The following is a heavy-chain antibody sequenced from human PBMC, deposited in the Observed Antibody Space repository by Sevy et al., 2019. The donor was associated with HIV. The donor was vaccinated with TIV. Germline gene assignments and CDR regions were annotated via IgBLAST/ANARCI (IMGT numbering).Heavy chain of an antibody. J-gene: IGHJ6*03. D-gene: IGHD3-22*01. CDR2: IIPIFGTA. Sequence: ASVKVSCKASGGTFSSYAISWVRQAPGQGLEWMGRIIPIFGTANYAQKFQGRVTITADESTSTAYMELSSLRSEDTAVYCYAAGSRYYYYYYYYMDVWGKGTTVTVSS. CDR1: GGTFSSYA. V-gene: IGHV1-69*13. CDR3: AAGSRYYYYYYYYMDV.